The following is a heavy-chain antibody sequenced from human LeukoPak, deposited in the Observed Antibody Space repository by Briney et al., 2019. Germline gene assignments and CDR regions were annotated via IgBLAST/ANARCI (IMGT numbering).Heavy chain of an antibody. D-gene: IGHD4-17*01. V-gene: IGHV4-34*01. J-gene: IGHJ6*03. CDR1: RGSLSGYY. CDR2: INHSGST. Sequence: PSETLSLTRALYRGSLSGYYWSWIRQPPGDGLEWIGEINHSGSTNYNPSLKSRVTISVDTSKTQFSLKLSSVTAADTAVYYCAREYGDYKADYYYMDVWGKGTTVTVSS. CDR3: AREYGDYKADYYYMDV.